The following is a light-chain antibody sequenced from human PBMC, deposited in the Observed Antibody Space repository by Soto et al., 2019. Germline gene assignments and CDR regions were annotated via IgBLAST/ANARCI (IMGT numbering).Light chain of an antibody. J-gene: IGKJ2*01. CDR3: QQYGSSPPYT. Sequence: EIVLTQSPGTLSLSPGERATLSCRASQRISSSYLAWYQQKPGQAPRLLIFAASSRATGIPDRFSGSGSGTDFTLTISRLEPEDFAVYYCQQYGSSPPYTFGQGTKLEIK. CDR2: AAS. V-gene: IGKV3-20*01. CDR1: QRISSSY.